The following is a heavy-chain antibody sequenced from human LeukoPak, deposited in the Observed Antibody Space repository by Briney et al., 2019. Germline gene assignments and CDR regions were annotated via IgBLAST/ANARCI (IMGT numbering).Heavy chain of an antibody. Sequence: SDTLSLTCTVSGGSISRYYWSWIRQPPGKGMEWIGNIYYNGSTNYKPSLKSRVTISVHTSKNQFSLNLRSLTAADTAVYYCARGGYIGYAFDRWGQGTRVTVSS. CDR2: IYYNGST. J-gene: IGHJ5*02. CDR1: GGSISRYY. D-gene: IGHD5-12*01. CDR3: ARGGYIGYAFDR. V-gene: IGHV4-59*07.